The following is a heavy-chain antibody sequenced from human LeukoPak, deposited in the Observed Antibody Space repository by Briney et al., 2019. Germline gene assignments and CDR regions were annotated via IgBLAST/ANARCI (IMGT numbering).Heavy chain of an antibody. CDR3: AKVGYGDYDPY. CDR1: GFTFSSYA. J-gene: IGHJ4*02. V-gene: IGHV3-30*04. D-gene: IGHD4-17*01. Sequence: GGSLRLSCAASGFTFSSYAMHWVRQAPGKGLEWVAVISYDGSNKYYADSVKGRFTISRDNSKNTLYLQMNSLRAEDTAVYYCAKVGYGDYDPYWGQGTLVTVSS. CDR2: ISYDGSNK.